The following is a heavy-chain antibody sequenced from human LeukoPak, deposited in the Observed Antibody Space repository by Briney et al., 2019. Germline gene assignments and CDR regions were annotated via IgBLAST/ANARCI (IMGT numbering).Heavy chain of an antibody. V-gene: IGHV3-23*01. CDR3: AKDGSVLRYFVWLSSNWFDP. J-gene: IGHJ5*02. D-gene: IGHD3-9*01. CDR2: ISGSGGST. CDR1: GFTFNSYA. Sequence: GGSLRLSCAASGFTFNSYAMSWVRQAPGKGLEWVSAISGSGGSTYYADSVKGRFTISRDNSKNTLYLQMNSLRAEDTAVYYCAKDGSVLRYFVWLSSNWFDPWGQGTLVTVSS.